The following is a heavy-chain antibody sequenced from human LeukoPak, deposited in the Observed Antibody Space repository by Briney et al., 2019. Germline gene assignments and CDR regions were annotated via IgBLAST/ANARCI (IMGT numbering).Heavy chain of an antibody. CDR3: ARNIRSYDFWSGPINWFDP. V-gene: IGHV1-2*02. D-gene: IGHD3-3*01. J-gene: IGHJ5*02. Sequence: GASVKVPCKASGYTFTGYYIHWVRQAPGQGLEWMGWINPNSGGTTYAQKFQGRVTMTRDTSISTAYMDLSRLTSDDAAVYYCARNIRSYDFWSGPINWFDPWGQGTLVTVSS. CDR1: GYTFTGYY. CDR2: INPNSGGT.